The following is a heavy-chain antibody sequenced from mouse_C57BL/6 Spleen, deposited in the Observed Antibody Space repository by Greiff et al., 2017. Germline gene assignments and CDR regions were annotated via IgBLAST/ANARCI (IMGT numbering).Heavy chain of an antibody. V-gene: IGHV1-64*01. CDR2: IHPNSGST. Sequence: VQLQQPGAELVKPGASVKLSCKASGYTFTSYWMHWVKQRPGQGLEWIGMIHPNSGSTNYNEKFKSKATLTVDKPSSTAYMQLSSLTSEDSAVYYCARADYDEDYYAMDYWGQGTSVTVSS. CDR1: GYTFTSYW. CDR3: ARADYDEDYYAMDY. J-gene: IGHJ4*01. D-gene: IGHD2-4*01.